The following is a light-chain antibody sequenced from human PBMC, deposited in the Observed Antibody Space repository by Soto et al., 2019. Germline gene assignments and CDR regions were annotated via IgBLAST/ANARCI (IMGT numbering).Light chain of an antibody. CDR1: SSDVGGYNY. V-gene: IGLV2-14*01. CDR3: SSSRSSSTLVI. J-gene: IGLJ2*01. CDR2: DVS. Sequence: QSVLTQPASVSGSHGQSITISCTGSSSDVGGYNYVSWYQQHPDKAPKLMIYDVSNRPSGVSNRFSGSKSGNTASLTISGLQADDEAHYYCSSSRSSSTLVIFGGGTKLTVL.